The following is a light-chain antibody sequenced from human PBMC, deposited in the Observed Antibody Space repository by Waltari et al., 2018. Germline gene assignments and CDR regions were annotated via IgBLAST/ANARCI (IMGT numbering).Light chain of an antibody. CDR1: SSNIGAGYD. Sequence: QSVLTQPPSVSGAPGQRVTISCTGSSSNIGAGYDVHWYRHLPGTAPKLLISGNTNRPSGVPDRFSGSKSATSASRAITGLQAEDEADYYCQSYDSSLSSSVFGGGTKLTVL. J-gene: IGLJ3*02. V-gene: IGLV1-40*01. CDR3: QSYDSSLSSSV. CDR2: GNT.